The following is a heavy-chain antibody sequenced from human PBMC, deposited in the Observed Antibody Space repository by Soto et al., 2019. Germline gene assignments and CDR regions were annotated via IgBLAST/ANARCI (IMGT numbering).Heavy chain of an antibody. Sequence: QVQLVQSGAEVKKPGASVKVSCKASGYTFTSYGISWVRQAPGQGREWMGWISAYNGNTNYAQKLQGRVTMTTDTSTSTAYMELRSLRSDDTAVYYCASVSNTAIEDILYFDYWGQGTLVTVSS. CDR2: ISAYNGNT. D-gene: IGHD5-18*01. V-gene: IGHV1-18*01. CDR1: GYTFTSYG. J-gene: IGHJ4*02. CDR3: ASVSNTAIEDILYFDY.